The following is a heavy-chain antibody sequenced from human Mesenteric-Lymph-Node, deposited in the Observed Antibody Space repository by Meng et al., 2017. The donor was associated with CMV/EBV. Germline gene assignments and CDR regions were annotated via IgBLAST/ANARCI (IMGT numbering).Heavy chain of an antibody. D-gene: IGHD2-2*01. J-gene: IGHJ3*01. CDR1: GFTFSSFW. V-gene: IGHV3-7*01. CDR3: ARNYPWDCSSTTCPGAYDV. Sequence: LSLTCAASGFTFSSFWMTWVRLAPGKGLEWVANIKQDGSEEYYVDSVKGRFTISRDNAKNSLSLQMNSLRAEDSAVYYCARNYPWDCSSTTCPGAYDVWGQGTMVTVSS. CDR2: IKQDGSEE.